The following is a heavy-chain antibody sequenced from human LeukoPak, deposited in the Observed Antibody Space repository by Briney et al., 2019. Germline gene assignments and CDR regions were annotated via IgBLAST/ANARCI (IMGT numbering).Heavy chain of an antibody. Sequence: GGSLRLSCAQSVVTLSSYALHWVRQAPGMGLQWVAVIWYDGSSKYYADSVKGRFTISRDNSKNTLYLQLNSLRADDTAVYYCAREPQSRQYINCFSLAYWGQGTLVTVSS. CDR3: AREPQSRQYINCFSLAY. J-gene: IGHJ4*02. D-gene: IGHD1-1*01. V-gene: IGHV3-33*01. CDR2: IWYDGSSK. CDR1: VVTLSSYA.